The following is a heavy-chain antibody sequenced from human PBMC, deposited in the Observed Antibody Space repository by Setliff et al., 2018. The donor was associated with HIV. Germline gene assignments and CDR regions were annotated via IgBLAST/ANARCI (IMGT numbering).Heavy chain of an antibody. CDR3: VREVVRTLVYFVAFDI. J-gene: IGHJ3*02. CDR1: GFSFIDYY. CDR2: ISGSGTYI. V-gene: IGHV3-11*01. D-gene: IGHD2-15*01. Sequence: GGSLRLSCAASGFSFIDYYMTGIRQAPGKGLGWLSYISGSGTYIEYADSVKGRFTISRVNANNSLYLQMNSLTAEDTAVYYCVREVVRTLVYFVAFDIWGQGTMVTVSS.